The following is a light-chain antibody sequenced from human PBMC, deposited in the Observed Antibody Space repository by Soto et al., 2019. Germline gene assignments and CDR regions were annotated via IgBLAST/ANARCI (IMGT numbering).Light chain of an antibody. V-gene: IGKV1-39*01. CDR1: RSIRAY. CDR3: QQTFSVTPLT. J-gene: IGKJ4*01. CDR2: GAT. Sequence: DIQMTQSPSSLSASVGDTVTISCRASRSIRAYLNWYQHKPGKAPNLLIYGATTLHSGVPSRFSGSGSGTDFSLTIGSLQPEDFATYYCQQTFSVTPLTFGGGTKVEI.